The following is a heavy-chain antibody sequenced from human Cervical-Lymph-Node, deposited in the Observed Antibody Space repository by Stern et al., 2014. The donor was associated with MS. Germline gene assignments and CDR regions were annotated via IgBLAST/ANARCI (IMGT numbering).Heavy chain of an antibody. V-gene: IGHV5-51*01. Sequence: EVQLVQSGPEVKRPGESLKISCQASGYTFTSYWIGWVRQMPGKGLEWIAIIFPGGSDIRYSPSFHGPVTISADKSSSPAYLQWKNLKASDTAIYYCARQRYFDYWGQGTLVPVSS. CDR2: IFPGGSDI. CDR3: ARQRYFDY. CDR1: GYTFTSYW. J-gene: IGHJ4*02.